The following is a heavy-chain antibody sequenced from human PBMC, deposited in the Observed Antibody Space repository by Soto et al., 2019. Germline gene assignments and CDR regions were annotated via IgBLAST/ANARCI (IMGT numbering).Heavy chain of an antibody. CDR2: VTGSGGNT. J-gene: IGHJ4*02. Sequence: EVQLLESGGGLVQPGGSLRLSCAASGFTFSSSAMSWVRQSPGKGLEWVSTVTGSGGNTFYADSVKGRFTISRDNSNDPLYVPMNSLRAEDTAVYYWSRGRGGCYSDYWGQGTLVTVSS. D-gene: IGHD2-15*01. CDR1: GFTFSSSA. V-gene: IGHV3-23*01. CDR3: SRGRGGCYSDY.